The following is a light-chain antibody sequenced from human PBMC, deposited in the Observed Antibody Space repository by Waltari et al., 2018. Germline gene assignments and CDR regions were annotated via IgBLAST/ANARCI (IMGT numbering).Light chain of an antibody. Sequence: SSELTQDPAVSVALGQTVRITCPGYSLRSYYASWYQQKPGQAPVLGIYGKNNRPSGIPDRFSGSSSGNTASLTITGAQAEDEADYYCNSRDSSGNHLRVFGGGTKLTVL. CDR3: NSRDSSGNHLRV. CDR2: GKN. CDR1: SLRSYY. J-gene: IGLJ2*01. V-gene: IGLV3-19*01.